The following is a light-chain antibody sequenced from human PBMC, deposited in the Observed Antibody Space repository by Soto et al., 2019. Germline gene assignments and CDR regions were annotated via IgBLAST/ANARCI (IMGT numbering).Light chain of an antibody. CDR2: DAS. V-gene: IGKV3-11*01. J-gene: IGKJ1*01. Sequence: EIVLTQSPATLSLSPGERATLSCRASQSVGSSLAWYQQKPGQAPRLLIYDASTRATGIPARFSGSGSGTDFTLTISSLEPEDFAVYYCQQRSNWPWTFGQGTKVDTK. CDR3: QQRSNWPWT. CDR1: QSVGSS.